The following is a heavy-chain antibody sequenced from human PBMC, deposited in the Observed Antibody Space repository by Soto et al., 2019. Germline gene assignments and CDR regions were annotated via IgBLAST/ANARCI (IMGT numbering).Heavy chain of an antibody. V-gene: IGHV3-30*08. CDR3: AKWSPCNICYLDRLTGGERRKSYDHDMGV. CDR2: VSDDGHNT. J-gene: IGHJ6*02. CDR1: SFAVSDVA. D-gene: IGHD2-21*01. Sequence: GGSMRISCFASSFAVSDVAMDWIIKKRFRGLEGLCVVSDDGHNTYYADSVKGRFTISRDNSKNTLFLQMNSLRAADTATYYCAKWSPCNICYLDRLTGGERRKSYDHDMGVWGQGTSVTVS.